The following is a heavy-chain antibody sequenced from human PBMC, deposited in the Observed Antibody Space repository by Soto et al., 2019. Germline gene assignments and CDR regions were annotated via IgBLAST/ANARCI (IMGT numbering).Heavy chain of an antibody. V-gene: IGHV3-23*01. CDR3: AKDVDTVGLSDGSGYFGL. Sequence: EVQLLESGGGSVQPGGSLRLSCEASGFIFRNYAMSWVRQAPGKGLEWVSSISGSGVGTYYADSVQGRFTISRDKSTNTLFLQLSSLRAEDTALYYCAKDVDTVGLSDGSGYFGLWGQGALVTVSS. D-gene: IGHD3-22*01. CDR2: ISGSGVGT. J-gene: IGHJ4*02. CDR1: GFIFRNYA.